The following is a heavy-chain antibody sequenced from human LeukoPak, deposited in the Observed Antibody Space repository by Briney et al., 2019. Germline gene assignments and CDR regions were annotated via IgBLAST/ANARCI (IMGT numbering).Heavy chain of an antibody. J-gene: IGHJ4*02. V-gene: IGHV4-34*01. CDR1: GGSFSGYY. D-gene: IGHD2-21*01. CDR2: INHSGST. CDR3: ARSSYFPPRTPNY. Sequence: PSETLSLTCAVYGGSFSGYYWGWIRQPPGKGLEWIGEINHSGSTNYNPSLKSRVTISVDTSKNQFSLKLSSVTAADTAVYYCARSSYFPPRTPNYWGQGTLVTVSS.